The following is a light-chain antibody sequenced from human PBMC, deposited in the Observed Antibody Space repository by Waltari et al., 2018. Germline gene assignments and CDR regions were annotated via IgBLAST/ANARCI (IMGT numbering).Light chain of an antibody. CDR2: DVS. CDR3: SSYTSSSTLSV. J-gene: IGLJ1*01. CDR1: SSDVGGYNY. Sequence: QSALTQPASASGSPGQSITISCSGTSSDVGGYNYVSCYQPHPGKAPKLMIYDVSNRTSGVSNRFSGSKSGNTASLTISGLQAEDEADYYCSSYTSSSTLSVFGTGTKVTVL. V-gene: IGLV2-14*01.